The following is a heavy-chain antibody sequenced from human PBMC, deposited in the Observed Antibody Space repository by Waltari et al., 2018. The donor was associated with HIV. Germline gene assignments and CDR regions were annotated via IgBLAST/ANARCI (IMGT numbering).Heavy chain of an antibody. CDR3: ARGPMYKWFDP. CDR2: VSWRSGNR. Sequence: EVQLVESGGDLVQPGGSLRLSCAASGFRFDDYAMHWFRQAQGKGVDWGSSVSWRSGNRAYADSVRGRFTSSRDNAKNSLYRRMNSLRPNDTGFYYCARGPMYKWFDPWGQGTLVTVSS. D-gene: IGHD3-10*02. CDR1: GFRFDDYA. V-gene: IGHV3-9*01. J-gene: IGHJ5*02.